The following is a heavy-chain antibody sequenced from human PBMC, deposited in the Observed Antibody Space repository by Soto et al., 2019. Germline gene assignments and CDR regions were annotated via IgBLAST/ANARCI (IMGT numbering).Heavy chain of an antibody. CDR3: ARDAADSSDNDAFDI. Sequence: QVQLVQSGAEVKKPGASVKVSCKASGYTFTSYGISWVRQAPGQWLERMGWISAYNGNTNYAQKLQGRVTMTTDTSTSTAYMELRSLRSGDTAVYSCARDAADSSDNDAFDIWGQGTMVTVSS. CDR1: GYTFTSYG. J-gene: IGHJ3*02. CDR2: ISAYNGNT. D-gene: IGHD3-22*01. V-gene: IGHV1-18*04.